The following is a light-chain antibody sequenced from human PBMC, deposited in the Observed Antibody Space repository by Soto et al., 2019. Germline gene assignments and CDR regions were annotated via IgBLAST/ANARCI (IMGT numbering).Light chain of an antibody. V-gene: IGKV3-15*01. CDR2: GAS. J-gene: IGKJ2*01. Sequence: EIVMTQSPATLSVSPGERATLSCRASQSVSSNLAWYQQKPGQAPRLLIYGASFRATGIPARFSGSGSGTEFTLTISSLQSEDVAVYYCQQYNNWPPYTFGQGTKLEIK. CDR3: QQYNNWPPYT. CDR1: QSVSSN.